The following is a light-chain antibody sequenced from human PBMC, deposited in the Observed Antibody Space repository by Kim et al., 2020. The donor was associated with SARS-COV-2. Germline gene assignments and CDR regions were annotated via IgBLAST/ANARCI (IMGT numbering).Light chain of an antibody. CDR3: QQSYSTPLT. J-gene: IGKJ4*01. Sequence: ASVGDRVTITCRASQSISSYLNWYQQKPGKAPKLLIYAASSLQSGVPSRFSGSRSGTDFTLTISSLQPEDFATYYGQQSYSTPLTFGGGTKVDIK. CDR1: QSISSY. CDR2: AAS. V-gene: IGKV1-39*01.